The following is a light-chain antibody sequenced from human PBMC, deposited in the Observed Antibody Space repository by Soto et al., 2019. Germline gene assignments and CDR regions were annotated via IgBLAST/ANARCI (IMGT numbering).Light chain of an antibody. J-gene: IGLJ3*02. Sequence: QSALTQPPSASGSPGQSVTISCTGTSSDVGGYNYVSWYQQHPGKAPKVMIYEVNKRPSGVPDRFSGFKSGNTASLTVSGLQAEDEADYYCKSYTGINNWVFGGGTKLTVL. CDR2: EVN. CDR3: KSYTGINNWV. V-gene: IGLV2-8*01. CDR1: SSDVGGYNY.